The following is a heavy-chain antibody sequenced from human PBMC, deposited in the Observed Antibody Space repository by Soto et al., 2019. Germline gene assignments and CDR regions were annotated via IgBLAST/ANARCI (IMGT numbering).Heavy chain of an antibody. J-gene: IGHJ4*02. Sequence: QVQLVQSGAEVKKPGASVKVSCQASGYTFTSYDLNWVRQAAGQGLEWMGWMNPNSGNTGYAQKLRGRVTMTRNTYVSTAYMELSSLRSEDTAVYYCARGRYGYCDCWGQGTLVTVSS. D-gene: IGHD5-18*01. CDR2: MNPNSGNT. CDR3: ARGRYGYCDC. CDR1: GYTFTSYD. V-gene: IGHV1-8*01.